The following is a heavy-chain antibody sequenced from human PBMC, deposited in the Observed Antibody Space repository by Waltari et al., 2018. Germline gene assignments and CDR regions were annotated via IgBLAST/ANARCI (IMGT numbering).Heavy chain of an antibody. J-gene: IGHJ5*02. CDR2: IYYSGST. CDR3: ARDSRRLRYFDWLT. CDR1: GGSISSSSYY. Sequence: QLQLQESGPGLVKPSETLSLTCTVSGGSISSSSYYWGWLRQPPGKGLEWIGSIYYSGSTYYNPSLKSRVTISVDTSKNQFSLKLSSVTAADTAVYYCARDSRRLRYFDWLTWGQGTLVTVSS. V-gene: IGHV4-39*07. D-gene: IGHD3-9*01.